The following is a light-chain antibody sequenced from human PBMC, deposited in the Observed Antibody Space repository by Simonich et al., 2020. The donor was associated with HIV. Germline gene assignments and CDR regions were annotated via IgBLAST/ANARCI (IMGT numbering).Light chain of an antibody. J-gene: IGKJ4*01. CDR3: QQYYSTPVLT. Sequence: DIVMTQSPDSLAVSLGERATINCKSSQSVLYSSNNKNYLSWYQQKQGQPPKRLIYWASTRESGVPDRFSGSGSGTDFTLTISSLQAEDVALYYCQQYYSTPVLTFGGGTKVEIK. CDR2: WAS. V-gene: IGKV4-1*01. CDR1: QSVLYSSNNKNY.